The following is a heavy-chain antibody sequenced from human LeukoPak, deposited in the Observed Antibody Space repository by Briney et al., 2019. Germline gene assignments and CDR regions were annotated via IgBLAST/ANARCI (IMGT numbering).Heavy chain of an antibody. CDR3: AKYGHSPYFDY. Sequence: ASVKVSCKASGYTFTTYHIHWVRQAPGQGLEWMGIINPSGGSTSNAQKFQGRITMTGDMSTSTVYMELSSLRSEDMAVYYCAKYGHSPYFDYWGQGTLVTVSS. V-gene: IGHV1-46*01. J-gene: IGHJ4*02. CDR2: INPSGGST. D-gene: IGHD4-17*01. CDR1: GYTFTTYH.